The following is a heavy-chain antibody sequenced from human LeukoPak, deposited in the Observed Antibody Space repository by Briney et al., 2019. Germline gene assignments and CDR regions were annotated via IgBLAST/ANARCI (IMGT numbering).Heavy chain of an antibody. CDR3: ARVGSSTNGEIDY. J-gene: IGHJ4*02. Sequence: SETLSLTCTVSGGSISSYYWSWIRQPPGKGLEWIGYIYYSGSTNYNPSLKSRVTISVDTSKNQFSLKLSSVTAADTAVYCCARVGSSTNGEIDYWGQGTLVTVSS. CDR2: IYYSGST. D-gene: IGHD2-2*01. V-gene: IGHV4-59*01. CDR1: GGSISSYY.